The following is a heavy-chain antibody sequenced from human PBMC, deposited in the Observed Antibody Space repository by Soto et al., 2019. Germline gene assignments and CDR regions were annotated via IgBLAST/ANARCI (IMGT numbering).Heavy chain of an antibody. V-gene: IGHV1-18*01. Sequence: GASVKVSCKASGYTFTSYGISWVRQAPGQGLEWMGWISAYNGNTNYAQKLQGRVTMTTDTSTSTAYMELRSLRSDDTAVYYCARDLFYHGSGSYPWFDPWGRGTLVTVSS. CDR2: ISAYNGNT. CDR1: GYTFTSYG. D-gene: IGHD3-10*01. J-gene: IGHJ5*02. CDR3: ARDLFYHGSGSYPWFDP.